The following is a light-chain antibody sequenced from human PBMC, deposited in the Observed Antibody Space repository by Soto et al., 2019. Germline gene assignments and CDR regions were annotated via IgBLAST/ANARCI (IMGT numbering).Light chain of an antibody. CDR1: QSVGNN. CDR3: QQYGDWPLT. CDR2: ATS. J-gene: IGKJ4*01. Sequence: EIVVTQSPATLSVSPGERATLSCRASQSVGNNFAWYQQKPGQAPRLLIFATSTRATVVPARFSGSGSGTEFTLTISSLQSEDFAVYCCQQYGDWPLTFGGGAKVEIE. V-gene: IGKV3-15*01.